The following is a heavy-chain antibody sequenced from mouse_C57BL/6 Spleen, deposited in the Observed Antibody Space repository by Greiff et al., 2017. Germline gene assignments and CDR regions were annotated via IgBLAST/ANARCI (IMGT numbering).Heavy chain of an antibody. Sequence: QVQLKQSGAELVMPGASVKLSCKASGYTFTSYWMHWVKQRPGQGLEWIGEIDPSDSYTNYNQKFKGKSTLTVDKSSSTAYMQRSSLTSEDSAVYYCASNWYFDVWGTGTTVTVSS. J-gene: IGHJ1*03. CDR2: IDPSDSYT. CDR3: ASNWYFDV. CDR1: GYTFTSYW. V-gene: IGHV1-69*01.